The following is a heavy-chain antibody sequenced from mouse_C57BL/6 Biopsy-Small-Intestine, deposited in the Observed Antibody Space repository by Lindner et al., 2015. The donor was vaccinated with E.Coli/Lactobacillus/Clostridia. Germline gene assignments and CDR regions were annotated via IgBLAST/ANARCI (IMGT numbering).Heavy chain of an antibody. CDR3: AREWFSYAIDY. V-gene: IGHV3-5*01. D-gene: IGHD2-2*01. CDR1: GVSITSGNYR. CDR2: IYYSGTI. J-gene: IGHJ4*01. Sequence: VQLQESGPGLVKPSQTVFLTCTVTGVSITSGNYRWSWIRQFPGNKLEWIGYIYYSGTITYNPSLTSRTTITRDTPKNQFFLEMNSLTAEDTATYYCAREWFSYAIDYWGQGTSVTVSS.